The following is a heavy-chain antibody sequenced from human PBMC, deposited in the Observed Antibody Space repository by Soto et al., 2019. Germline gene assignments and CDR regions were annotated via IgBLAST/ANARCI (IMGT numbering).Heavy chain of an antibody. D-gene: IGHD2-21*01. CDR2: SYYSGST. J-gene: IGHJ5*02. CDR1: CGCISRGDYY. V-gene: IGHV4-30-4*01. CDR3: ARGGAYCGGDCYNWFDP. Sequence: SVTLSLTCTVSCGCISRGDYYWSWIRQPPGRGLEWTGYSYYSGSTYYNPSLKSRVTISVDTSKNQFSLKLSSVTAADTAVYYCARGGAYCGGDCYNWFDPWGQGTLVTVSS.